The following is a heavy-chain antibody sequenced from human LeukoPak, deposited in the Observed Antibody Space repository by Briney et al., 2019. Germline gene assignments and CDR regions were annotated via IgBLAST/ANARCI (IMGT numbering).Heavy chain of an antibody. CDR3: ARGPGITIFGVAHNNWFDP. CDR2: IYYSGST. Sequence: SETLSLTCTVSGGSISSYYWSWIRQPPGKGLEWIGYIYYSGSTNYNPSLKSRVTISVDTSKNQFSLKLSSVTAADTAVYYCARGPGITIFGVAHNNWFDPWGQGILVTVSS. J-gene: IGHJ5*02. V-gene: IGHV4-59*01. D-gene: IGHD3-3*01. CDR1: GGSISSYY.